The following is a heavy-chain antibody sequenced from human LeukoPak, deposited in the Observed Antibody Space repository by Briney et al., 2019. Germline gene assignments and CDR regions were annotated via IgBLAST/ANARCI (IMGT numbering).Heavy chain of an antibody. J-gene: IGHJ4*02. CDR3: AKDFYDSSGYYLWPAFDY. V-gene: IGHV3-23*01. CDR2: ISGSGGSA. CDR1: GFTFSSYA. D-gene: IGHD3-22*01. Sequence: GGSLRLPCAASGFTFSSYAMSWVRQAPGKGLEWVSAISGSGGSAYYADSVKGRFTISRDNSKNTLYLQMNSLRAEDTAVYYCAKDFYDSSGYYLWPAFDYWGQGTLVTVSS.